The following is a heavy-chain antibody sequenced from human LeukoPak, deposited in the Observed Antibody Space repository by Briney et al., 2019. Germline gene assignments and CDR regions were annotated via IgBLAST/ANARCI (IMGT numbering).Heavy chain of an antibody. Sequence: SVKVSCKASGGTFSSYAISWVRQAPGQGLEWMGGIIPIFGTANYAQKFQGRVTITADESTSTAYMELSSLRSEDTAVYYCGLTIFPPYYHYGMDVWGQGTTVTVFS. CDR1: GGTFSSYA. J-gene: IGHJ6*02. CDR2: IIPIFGTA. V-gene: IGHV1-69*01. D-gene: IGHD3-9*01. CDR3: GLTIFPPYYHYGMDV.